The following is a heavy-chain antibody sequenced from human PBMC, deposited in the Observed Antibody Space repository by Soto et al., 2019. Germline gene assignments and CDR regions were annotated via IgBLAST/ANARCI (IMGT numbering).Heavy chain of an antibody. V-gene: IGHV3-74*01. D-gene: IGHD6-19*01. CDR3: AREPLYVSGPLDY. J-gene: IGHJ4*02. CDR1: GFIFSSCW. Sequence: EMQLVESGGGLVQPGGSLRLSCAASGFIFSSCWMHWVRRAPGKGLVWVSRLNSDGSSTSYADSVKGRFTISRDNAKNTLYLQMNSLRAEDTAVYYCAREPLYVSGPLDYWGQGTLVTVSS. CDR2: LNSDGSST.